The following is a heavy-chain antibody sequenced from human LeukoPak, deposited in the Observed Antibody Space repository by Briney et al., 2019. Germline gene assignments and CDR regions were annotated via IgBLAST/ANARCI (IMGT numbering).Heavy chain of an antibody. CDR3: ARHGGSWTFDY. V-gene: IGHV4-59*08. D-gene: IGHD6-13*01. J-gene: IGHJ4*02. CDR1: GGSIGSYN. Sequence: SESLSLTCALPGGSIGSYNWSGIRQPPRGGLEWGVYIVYSGVTNYNPYFQCRVTMSVDTSTNQFSLKLRSVTAAATAVYFCARHGGSWTFDYWGQGNLITVSS. CDR2: IVYSGVT.